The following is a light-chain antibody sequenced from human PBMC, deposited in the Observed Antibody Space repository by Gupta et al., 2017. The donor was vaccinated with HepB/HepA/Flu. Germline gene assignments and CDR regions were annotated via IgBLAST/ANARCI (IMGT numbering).Light chain of an antibody. CDR1: QSISSY. CDR2: AAS. V-gene: IGKV1-39*01. J-gene: IGKJ1*01. CDR3: LQRESTLKT. Sequence: DIQMTQSPSSLSASVGDRVTITCRASQSISSYLNWYQQKPGKAPKLLIYAASSLQSGVPATFSGSGSGTDFTLRISRLQPEDFATYYCLQRESTLKTFGQGTKLEIK.